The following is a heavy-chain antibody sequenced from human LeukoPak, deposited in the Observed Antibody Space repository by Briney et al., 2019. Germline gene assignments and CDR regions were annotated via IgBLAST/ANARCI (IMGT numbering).Heavy chain of an antibody. Sequence: PSETLSLTCAVSGYSISSGYYWGWIRQPPGKGLEWIGSIYHSGSTYYNPSLKSRVTISVDTSKNQFSLKLSSVTAADTAVYYCARPEGSSWYGPVGDYWGQGTLVTVSS. J-gene: IGHJ4*02. D-gene: IGHD6-13*01. CDR1: GYSISSGYY. CDR3: ARPEGSSWYGPVGDY. CDR2: IYHSGST. V-gene: IGHV4-38-2*01.